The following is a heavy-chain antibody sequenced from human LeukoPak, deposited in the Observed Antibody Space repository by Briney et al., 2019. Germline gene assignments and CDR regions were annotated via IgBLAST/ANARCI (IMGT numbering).Heavy chain of an antibody. V-gene: IGHV1-69*13. D-gene: IGHD3-3*01. J-gene: IGHJ6*02. Sequence: SVKVSCKASGDTFSSYAISWVRQAPGQGLEWMGGIIPIFGTANYAQKFQGRVTITADESTSTAYMELSSLRSEDTAMYYCARESRNITIFGVVINYGMDVWGQGTTVTVSS. CDR2: IIPIFGTA. CDR3: ARESRNITIFGVVINYGMDV. CDR1: GDTFSSYA.